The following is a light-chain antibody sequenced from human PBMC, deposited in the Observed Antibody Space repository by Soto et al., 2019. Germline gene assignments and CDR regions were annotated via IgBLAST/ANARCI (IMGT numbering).Light chain of an antibody. CDR3: SSYAGSNNLV. CDR1: SSDVGGYNY. Sequence: QSALAQPPSASGSPGQSVTISCTGTSSDVGGYNYVSWYQQHPGKAPKLMIYEVSERPSGVPDRFSGSKSGNTASLTVSGLQAEYEADYYCSSYAGSNNLVFGGGTKLTVL. CDR2: EVS. J-gene: IGLJ3*02. V-gene: IGLV2-8*01.